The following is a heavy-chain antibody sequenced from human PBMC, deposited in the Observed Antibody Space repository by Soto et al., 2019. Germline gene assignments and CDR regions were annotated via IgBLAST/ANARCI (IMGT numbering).Heavy chain of an antibody. J-gene: IGHJ4*02. Sequence: QVHLVQSGAEVKKPGASVKVSCKASGYTFTSYGITWVRQAPGQGLEWMGWISAHNGNTDYAQKLQGRVIVTRDTSTSTASMELRSLISDDTAVYYCARGRYGEYWGQGALVTGSS. CDR2: ISAHNGNT. V-gene: IGHV1-18*01. D-gene: IGHD3-10*01. CDR1: GYTFTSYG. CDR3: ARGRYGEY.